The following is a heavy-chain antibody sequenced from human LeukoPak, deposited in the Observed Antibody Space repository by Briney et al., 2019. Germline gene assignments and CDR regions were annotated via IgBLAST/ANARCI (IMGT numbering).Heavy chain of an antibody. J-gene: IGHJ4*02. V-gene: IGHV1-3*01. D-gene: IGHD3-22*01. CDR3: ARGGRDSSRFDY. Sequence: ASVKVSCKASGYTFTSYAMHWVRQAPGQRLEWMGWINAGSGNTKYSQKFQGRVTITRDTSASTAYMELSSLRSEDTAVYYCARGGRDSSRFDYWGQGTLVTVSS. CDR2: INAGSGNT. CDR1: GYTFTSYA.